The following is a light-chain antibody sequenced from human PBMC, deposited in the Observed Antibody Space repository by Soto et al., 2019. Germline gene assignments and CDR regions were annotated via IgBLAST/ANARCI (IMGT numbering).Light chain of an antibody. J-gene: IGLJ2*01. CDR3: AAWDGSLNGVV. Sequence: QSVLTQPPSASGTPGQRVTISCSGSSSNIGSDSVNWYQQLPGTAPKLLIYRNNQRPSGVPDRLSGSKSGTSASLAISGLQSEDEADYYCAAWDGSLNGVVFGGGTKVTVL. V-gene: IGLV1-44*01. CDR1: SSNIGSDS. CDR2: RNN.